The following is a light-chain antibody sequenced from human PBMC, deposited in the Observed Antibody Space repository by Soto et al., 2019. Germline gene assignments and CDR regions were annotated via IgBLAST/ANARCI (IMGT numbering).Light chain of an antibody. V-gene: IGKV3-11*01. J-gene: IGKJ5*01. Sequence: EIVLIQSPATLSLSPGERATLSCRASPSVANFVAWYQQKPGQAPRLLIYDASTRATGIPARFSGSGFGTDFTLTISSLEPEDFAVYYCQQRSTWPPITFGQGTRLEIK. CDR2: DAS. CDR3: QQRSTWPPIT. CDR1: PSVANF.